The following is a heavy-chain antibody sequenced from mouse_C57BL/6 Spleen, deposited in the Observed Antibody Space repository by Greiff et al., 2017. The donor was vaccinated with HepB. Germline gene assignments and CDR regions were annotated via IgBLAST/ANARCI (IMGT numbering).Heavy chain of an antibody. CDR1: GYTFTDYY. J-gene: IGHJ1*03. CDR3: ARSTTGYWYFDV. D-gene: IGHD1-1*01. Sequence: VQLKQSGPVLVKPGASVKMSCKASGYTFTDYYMNWVKQSHGKSLEWIGVINPYNGGTSYNQKFKGKATLTVDKSSSTAYMELNSLTSEDSAVYYCARSTTGYWYFDVWGTGTTVTVSS. CDR2: INPYNGGT. V-gene: IGHV1-19*01.